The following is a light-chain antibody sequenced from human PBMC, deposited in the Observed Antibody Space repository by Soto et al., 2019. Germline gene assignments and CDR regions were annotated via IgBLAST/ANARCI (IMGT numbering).Light chain of an antibody. V-gene: IGKV1-5*01. CDR2: GAS. CDR3: QQYNNYSRT. CDR1: QNVNSW. Sequence: DILMTQSPSSLSVSVGDRVTITCRASQNVNSWLAWYQQRPGQAPRFLIYGASTVPSGIPARFSGSGSGTEFTLTISSLQSDDFAAYYCQQYNNYSRTFGQGTKVDI. J-gene: IGKJ1*01.